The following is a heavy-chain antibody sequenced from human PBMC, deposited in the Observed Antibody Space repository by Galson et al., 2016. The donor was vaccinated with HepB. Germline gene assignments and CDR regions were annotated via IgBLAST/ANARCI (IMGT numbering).Heavy chain of an antibody. D-gene: IGHD3-3*01. CDR1: GFNFNTYA. CDR2: ISFGGRDK. Sequence: SLRLSCAAPGFNFNTYAFHWVRQAPGKGLEWVAFISFGGRDKYYADSVKGRFTISRDNSKNTVYLQMNSMRAEDTAVYYCARSYYDFWSGLGDWGQGTLVTVSS. J-gene: IGHJ4*02. CDR3: ARSYYDFWSGLGD. V-gene: IGHV3-30*03.